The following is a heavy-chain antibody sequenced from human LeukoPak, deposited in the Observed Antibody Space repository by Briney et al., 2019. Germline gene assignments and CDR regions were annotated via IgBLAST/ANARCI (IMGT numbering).Heavy chain of an antibody. CDR2: ISSSGSTI. D-gene: IGHD1-26*01. CDR1: GFTFSSYE. Sequence: PGRSLRLSCAASGFTFSSYEMNWVRQAPGKGLERVSYISSSGSTIYYADSVKGRFTISRDNAKNSLYLQMNSLRAEDTAVYYCARDTSGSYVFDYWGQGTLVTVSS. V-gene: IGHV3-48*03. J-gene: IGHJ4*02. CDR3: ARDTSGSYVFDY.